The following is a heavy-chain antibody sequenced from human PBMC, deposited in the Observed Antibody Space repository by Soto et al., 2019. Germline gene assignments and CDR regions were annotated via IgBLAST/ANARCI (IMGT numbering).Heavy chain of an antibody. CDR2: ISGSGGST. D-gene: IGHD6-19*01. J-gene: IGHJ5*02. CDR3: ARDPYSSGWYNWFDP. V-gene: IGHV3-23*01. CDR1: GFTFSSYA. Sequence: GGSLRLSCAASGFTFSSYAMSWVRQAPGKGLEWVSAISGSGGSTYYADSVKGRFTISRDNSKNTLYLQMNSLRAEDTAVYYCARDPYSSGWYNWFDPWGQGTLVTVSS.